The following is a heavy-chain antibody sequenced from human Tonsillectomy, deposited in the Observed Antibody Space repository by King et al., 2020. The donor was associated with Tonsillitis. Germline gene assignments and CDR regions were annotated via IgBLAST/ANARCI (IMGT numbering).Heavy chain of an antibody. CDR2: IWYDGSNK. D-gene: IGHD6-13*01. CDR3: AKWESAAGFDY. CDR1: GFTFSSYG. J-gene: IGHJ4*02. Sequence: VQLVESGGGVVQPGGSLRLSCAASGFTFSSYGMHWVRQAPGKGLEWVAFIWYDGSNKYYADSVKGRFTISRDNSKNTLYLQMNSLRAEDTAVYYCAKWESAAGFDYWGQGTLVTVSS. V-gene: IGHV3-30*02.